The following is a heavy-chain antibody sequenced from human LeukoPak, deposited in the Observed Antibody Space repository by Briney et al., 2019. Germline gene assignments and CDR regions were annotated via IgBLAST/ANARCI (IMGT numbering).Heavy chain of an antibody. J-gene: IGHJ4*02. CDR2: MNPNSGNT. Sequence: ASVKVSCKASGYTFTSYDINWVRQATGQGLEWMGWMNPNSGNTGYAQKFQGRVTITRNTSISTAYMELSSLRSEDTAVYYCARAKDYDSSGYYYSVRHFDYWGQGTLVTVSS. V-gene: IGHV1-8*03. CDR3: ARAKDYDSSGYYYSVRHFDY. D-gene: IGHD3-22*01. CDR1: GYTFTSYD.